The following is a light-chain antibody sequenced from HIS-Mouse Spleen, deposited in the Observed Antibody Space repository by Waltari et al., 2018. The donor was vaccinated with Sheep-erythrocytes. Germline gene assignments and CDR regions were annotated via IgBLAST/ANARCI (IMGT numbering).Light chain of an antibody. CDR1: SRDAGRFNL. V-gene: IGLV2-23*01. CDR2: EGS. J-gene: IGLJ3*02. Sequence: QSALTQPASVAGSPGQSLTLSCTGTSRDAGRFNLVSWYQQHPGKAPKLMIYEGSKRPSVVSNRFSGSKSGNTASLTISGLQAEDEADYYCCSYAGSSTPWVFGGGTKLTVL. CDR3: CSYAGSSTPWV.